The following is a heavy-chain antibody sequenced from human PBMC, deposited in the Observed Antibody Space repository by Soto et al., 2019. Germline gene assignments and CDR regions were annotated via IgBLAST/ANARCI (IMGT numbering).Heavy chain of an antibody. V-gene: IGHV3-74*02. CDR1: GFTFSNYW. Sequence: EVQLVESGGGLVQPGGSLRLSCAASGFTFSNYWMYWVRQAPGKGLEWVSRINSDGSVSSHADSVRGRLTISRDNVKNNLYLPLDSLRAEDTAVYFCARGDCVGGTCYSLAGSFYYYMEVWGKGNTVNVFS. CDR2: INSDGSVS. D-gene: IGHD2-15*01. CDR3: ARGDCVGGTCYSLAGSFYYYMEV. J-gene: IGHJ6*03.